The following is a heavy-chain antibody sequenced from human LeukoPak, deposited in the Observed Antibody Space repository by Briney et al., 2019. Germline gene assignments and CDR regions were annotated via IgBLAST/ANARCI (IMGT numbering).Heavy chain of an antibody. CDR3: AREGGFYRPLDY. CDR2: VHLNGRS. D-gene: IGHD2/OR15-2a*01. CDR1: GGSISATNW. V-gene: IGHV4-4*02. J-gene: IGHJ4*02. Sequence: PSGTLSLTCDVSGGSISATNWWTWVRQPPGGGLEWIGEVHLNGRSHYSPSLESRVTMSADMSENHISLHLTSVTAADTAVYYCAREGGFYRPLDYTGPGTPVIVSS.